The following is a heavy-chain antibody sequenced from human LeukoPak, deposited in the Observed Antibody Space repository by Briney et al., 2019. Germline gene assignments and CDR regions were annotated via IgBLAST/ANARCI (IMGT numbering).Heavy chain of an antibody. Sequence: GGSLRLSCAASGFTFSSYGMHWVRQAPGKGLEWVAVIWYDGSNKYYADSVKGRFTISRDNSKNTLYLQMNSLRAEDTAVYYWAREYRNVWGSYHKLDYWGQGTLVTVSS. J-gene: IGHJ4*02. CDR3: AREYRNVWGSYHKLDY. V-gene: IGHV3-33*01. CDR1: GFTFSSYG. D-gene: IGHD3-16*02. CDR2: IWYDGSNK.